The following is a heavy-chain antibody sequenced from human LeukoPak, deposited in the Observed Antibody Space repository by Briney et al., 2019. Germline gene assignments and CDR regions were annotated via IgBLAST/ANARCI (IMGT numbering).Heavy chain of an antibody. CDR2: IYSGGST. CDR3: ARNKYYDILTGYHGYYFDY. Sequence: PGGSLRVSCAASGITVSSNYMSWVRQAPGKGLEWVSVIYSGGSTYYADSVKGRFTISRDNSKNTLYLQMNSLRAEDTAVYYCARNKYYDILTGYHGYYFDYWGQGTLVTVSS. V-gene: IGHV3-66*01. D-gene: IGHD3-9*01. CDR1: GITVSSNY. J-gene: IGHJ4*02.